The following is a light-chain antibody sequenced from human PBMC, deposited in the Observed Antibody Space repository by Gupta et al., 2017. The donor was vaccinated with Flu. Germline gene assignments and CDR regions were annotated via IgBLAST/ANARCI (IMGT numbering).Light chain of an antibody. V-gene: IGKV1-5*03. CDR3: QQYRSSPWT. Sequence: PSTLSASVGDRVTITCRASQSRDSWLAWYQQKPGKAPKLLIYKASKVESGVPSRFSGSGSGTEFTLTISSRQPEDFANYYCQQYRSSPWTFGQGTTVEIK. J-gene: IGKJ1*01. CDR1: QSRDSW. CDR2: KAS.